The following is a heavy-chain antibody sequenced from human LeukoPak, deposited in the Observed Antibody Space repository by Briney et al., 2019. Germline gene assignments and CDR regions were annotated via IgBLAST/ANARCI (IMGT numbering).Heavy chain of an antibody. Sequence: SETLSLTCGVSVGSINSGNWWTWVRQSPGKGPEWIGEIHHNGTRNYNPSLKSRVTISGDTSKSQFSLKLSSVTAADTAVYYCARLRLNFWWFDPWGQGTLVTVSS. CDR1: VGSINSGNW. V-gene: IGHV4/OR15-8*01. CDR2: IHHNGTR. D-gene: IGHD2-8*01. CDR3: ARLRLNFWWFDP. J-gene: IGHJ5*02.